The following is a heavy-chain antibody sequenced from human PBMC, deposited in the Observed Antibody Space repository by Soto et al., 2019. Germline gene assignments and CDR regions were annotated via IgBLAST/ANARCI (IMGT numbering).Heavy chain of an antibody. CDR2: INPNSGGT. J-gene: IGHJ6*02. Sequence: VASVKVSCKASGYTFTGYYMHWVRQAPGQGLEWMGWINPNSGGTNYAQKFQGWVTMTRDTSISTAYMELSRLRSDDTAVYYCARANYDILTGYSVPSYYYYYGMDVWGQGTTVTVSS. CDR1: GYTFTGYY. CDR3: ARANYDILTGYSVPSYYYYYGMDV. D-gene: IGHD3-9*01. V-gene: IGHV1-2*04.